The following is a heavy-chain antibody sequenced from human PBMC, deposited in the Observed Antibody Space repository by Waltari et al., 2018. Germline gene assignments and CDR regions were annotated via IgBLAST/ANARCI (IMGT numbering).Heavy chain of an antibody. CDR3: ARQRTYYYGSGSRGLDY. CDR2: IYYSGST. V-gene: IGHV4-39*01. J-gene: IGHJ4*02. CDR1: GGSISSSSYY. Sequence: QLQLQESGPGLVKPSETLSLTCTVSGGSISSSSYYWGWIRQPPGKGLEWIGSIYYSGSTYYNPSLKSRVTISVDTSKNQFSLKLSSVTAADTAVYYCARQRTYYYGSGSRGLDYWGQGTLVTVSS. D-gene: IGHD3-10*01.